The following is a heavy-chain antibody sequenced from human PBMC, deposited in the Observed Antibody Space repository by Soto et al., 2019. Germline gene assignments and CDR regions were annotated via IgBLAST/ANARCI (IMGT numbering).Heavy chain of an antibody. Sequence: PSETLSLTCSVSGDSINSDKYYLGWIRQPPGKGLEWIGSIYFRGNTYYNPSLQTRVTISLDKSKSQFSLKLNSVTAADSAVYFCARLEGLAKISYYFDFWGQGALVTVSS. CDR3: ARLEGLAKISYYFDF. CDR2: IYFRGNT. J-gene: IGHJ4*02. V-gene: IGHV4-39*01. D-gene: IGHD3-9*01. CDR1: GDSINSDKYY.